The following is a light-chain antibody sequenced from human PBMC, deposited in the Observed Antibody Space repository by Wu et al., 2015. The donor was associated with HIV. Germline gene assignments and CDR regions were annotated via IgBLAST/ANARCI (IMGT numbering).Light chain of an antibody. CDR2: AAS. V-gene: IGKV1-8*01. CDR1: QGISTY. J-gene: IGKJ5*01. CDR3: QQLSTYPRT. Sequence: AIRITQSPSSLSASTGDRVTITCRASQGISTYLAWYQQKPGKAPKLLIYAASTLQSGVPSRFSGSGSGTDFTLTISSLQPEDFATYYCQQLSTYPRTFGQGTRLEIK.